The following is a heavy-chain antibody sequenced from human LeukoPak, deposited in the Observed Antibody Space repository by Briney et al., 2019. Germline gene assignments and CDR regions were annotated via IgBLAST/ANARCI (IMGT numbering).Heavy chain of an antibody. CDR1: GFTFSSYG. V-gene: IGHV3-33*01. D-gene: IGHD2-15*01. Sequence: GGSLRLSCAASGFTFSSYGMHWVRQAPGKGLEWVAVIWYDGSNKYYADSVKGRFTISRDNSKNTLYLQMNSLRAEDTAVYYCARGPEGYCSGGSCLGYYFDYWGQGTLVTVSS. J-gene: IGHJ4*02. CDR3: ARGPEGYCSGGSCLGYYFDY. CDR2: IWYDGSNK.